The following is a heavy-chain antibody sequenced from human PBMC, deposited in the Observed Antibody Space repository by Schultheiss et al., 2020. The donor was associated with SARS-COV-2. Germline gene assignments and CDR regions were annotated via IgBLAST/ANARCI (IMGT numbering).Heavy chain of an antibody. CDR2: ISSSGSTI. CDR1: GFTFSDYY. CDR3: ARDQKWLRNDGEFDY. J-gene: IGHJ4*02. D-gene: IGHD5-12*01. Sequence: GESLKISCAASGFTFSDYYMSWIRQAPGKGLEWVSYISSSGSTIYYADSVKGRFTISRDNAKNSLYLQMNSLRAEDTAVYYCARDQKWLRNDGEFDYWGQGTLVTVSS. V-gene: IGHV3-11*01.